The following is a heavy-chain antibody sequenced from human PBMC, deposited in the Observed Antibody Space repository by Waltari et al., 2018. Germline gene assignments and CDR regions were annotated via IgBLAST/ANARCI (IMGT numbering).Heavy chain of an antibody. D-gene: IGHD1-1*01. V-gene: IGHV3-21*01. Sequence: EMQLVESGGGLVKPGGSLRLSCVASGFTFSPFSMNWVRQAPGKGLEWVSSISISSNYMYYADSVRGRFSIARDNANNALFLDISSLRGEDTAVYYCARARGQGTSYYYYMDVWGKGTTVTVSS. CDR2: ISISSNYM. CDR1: GFTFSPFS. CDR3: ARARGQGTSYYYYMDV. J-gene: IGHJ6*03.